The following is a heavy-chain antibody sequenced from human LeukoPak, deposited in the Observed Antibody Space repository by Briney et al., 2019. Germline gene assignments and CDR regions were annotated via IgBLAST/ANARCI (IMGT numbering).Heavy chain of an antibody. CDR3: ARDAAYGYDRFDY. CDR2: IKEDGSDK. D-gene: IGHD5-18*01. CDR1: GFMFNTYW. J-gene: IGHJ4*02. Sequence: GGSLRLSCAASGFMFNTYWMAWVRQAPGKGLEWVANIKEDGSDKNYVDSVKGRFTISRDNADNSLYLHMNSLRVEDTAVYYCARDAAYGYDRFDYWGQGTQVTVSS. V-gene: IGHV3-7*01.